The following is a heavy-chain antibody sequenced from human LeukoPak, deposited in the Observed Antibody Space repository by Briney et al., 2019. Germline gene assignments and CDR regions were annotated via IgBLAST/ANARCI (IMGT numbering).Heavy chain of an antibody. D-gene: IGHD3-22*01. CDR2: IYWNDDK. Sequence: SGPTLVNPTQTLTLTCTFSGFSLSPSGVGVGWIRQPPGKALEWLALIYWNDDKRYSPSLKSRLTITKDTSKNQVVLTMTNMDPVDTATYYCARSDSSGYYPFYFDYWGQGTLVTVSS. J-gene: IGHJ4*02. CDR1: GFSLSPSGVG. CDR3: ARSDSSGYYPFYFDY. V-gene: IGHV2-5*01.